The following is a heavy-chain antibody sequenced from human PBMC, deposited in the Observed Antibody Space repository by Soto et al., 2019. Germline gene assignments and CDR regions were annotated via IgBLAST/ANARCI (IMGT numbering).Heavy chain of an antibody. CDR3: ARDRSVPADHDDAFHI. V-gene: IGHV4-31*11. CDR1: GGSISSGGYY. Sequence: QVQLQESGPGLVKASQTLSLTCAVSGGSISSGGYYWSWIRQHPAKGLEWIGYISYSGNTYYKPSLKTPLTMSVDTSKNQCSRRLASVTAADTGVYYCARDRSVPADHDDAFHIWGQGTMVTVSS. CDR2: ISYSGNT. J-gene: IGHJ3*02. D-gene: IGHD2-2*01.